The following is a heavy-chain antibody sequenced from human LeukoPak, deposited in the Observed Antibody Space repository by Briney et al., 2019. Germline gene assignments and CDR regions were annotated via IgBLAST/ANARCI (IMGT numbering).Heavy chain of an antibody. CDR1: GGSISSSSYY. J-gene: IGHJ3*01. Sequence: PSETLCLTCTVSGGSISSSSYYWGWIRQPPGKGLEWVGSIYYSGSTYYNPSLKSRVTISVDTSKNQFSLKLSSVTAADTAVYYCARSEAFNVWGQGTMVTVSS. CDR2: IYYSGST. V-gene: IGHV4-39*07. CDR3: ARSEAFNV.